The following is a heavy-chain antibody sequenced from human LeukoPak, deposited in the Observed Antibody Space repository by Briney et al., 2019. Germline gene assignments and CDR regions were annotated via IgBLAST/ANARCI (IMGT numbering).Heavy chain of an antibody. Sequence: PSETLSLTCAVYGGSFSGYYWSWIRQPPGKGLEWIGEINHSGSTNYNPSRKSRVTISVDTSKNQFSLKLSSATAADTAVYYCARSYSSNYYYYYYMDVWGKGTTVTVSS. V-gene: IGHV4-34*01. CDR3: ARSYSSNYYYYYYMDV. D-gene: IGHD6-13*01. CDR1: GGSFSGYY. CDR2: INHSGST. J-gene: IGHJ6*03.